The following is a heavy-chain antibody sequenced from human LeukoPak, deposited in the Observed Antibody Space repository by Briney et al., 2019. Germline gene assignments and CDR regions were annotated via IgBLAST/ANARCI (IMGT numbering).Heavy chain of an antibody. CDR3: AKDGDIWLGDLNWFDP. CDR1: GFSFSSYA. J-gene: IGHJ5*02. CDR2: ISGGGGNT. D-gene: IGHD3-10*01. V-gene: IGHV3-23*01. Sequence: PGGSLRLSCEASGFSFSSYAMSWVRQAPGKGLECVSTISGGGGNTYYADSVKGRFTISRDISKSTLYLQMTSLRADDTAVYYCAKDGDIWLGDLNWFDPWGQGTLVTVSS.